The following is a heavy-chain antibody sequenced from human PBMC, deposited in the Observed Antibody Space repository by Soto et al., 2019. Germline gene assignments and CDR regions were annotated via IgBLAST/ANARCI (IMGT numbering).Heavy chain of an antibody. D-gene: IGHD3-10*01. Sequence: GASVKVSCKASGYTFTSYAMHWVRQAPGQRLEWMGWINAGNGNTKYSQKFQGRVTITRDTSASTAYMELSSLRSEDTAVYYCARSGIYGSLDYWGQGTLVTVSS. CDR3: ARSGIYGSLDY. V-gene: IGHV1-3*01. J-gene: IGHJ4*02. CDR1: GYTFTSYA. CDR2: INAGNGNT.